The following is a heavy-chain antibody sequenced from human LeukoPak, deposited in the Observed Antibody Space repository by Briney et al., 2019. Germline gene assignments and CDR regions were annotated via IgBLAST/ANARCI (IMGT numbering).Heavy chain of an antibody. CDR1: GYTFTTYG. V-gene: IGHV1-18*01. CDR3: ARDRMDTGTYFDY. D-gene: IGHD5-18*01. Sequence: ASVKVSCKTSGYTFTTYGITWVRQAPGQGLEWMGWISTYNGNTNYAQKLQGRVTMTTDTSTSTAYMELRSLRSDDTAMYYCARDRMDTGTYFDYWGQGTLVTVSS. CDR2: ISTYNGNT. J-gene: IGHJ4*02.